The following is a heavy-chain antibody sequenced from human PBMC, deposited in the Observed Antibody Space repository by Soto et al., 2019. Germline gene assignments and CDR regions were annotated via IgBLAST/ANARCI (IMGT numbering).Heavy chain of an antibody. V-gene: IGHV4-39*01. CDR3: ARHASGSRHPGFDC. Sequence: SETLSLTCTVSGGSLSSSASYWGWVRQPPGKGLEWIASIYYGGNSHYHTSLRSRVTISVDTSKNHLSLKLSSVTAAGTAVYYCARHASGSRHPGFDCWGQGTLVTVAS. CDR1: GGSLSSSASY. CDR2: IYYGGNS. D-gene: IGHD1-26*01. J-gene: IGHJ4*02.